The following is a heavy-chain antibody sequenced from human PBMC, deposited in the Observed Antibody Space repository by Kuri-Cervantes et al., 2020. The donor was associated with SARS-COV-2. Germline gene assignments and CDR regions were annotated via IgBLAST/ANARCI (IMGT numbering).Heavy chain of an antibody. CDR1: GYTFTGYY. V-gene: IGHV1-2*02. Sequence: ASVKVSCKASGYTFTGYYMHWVRQAPGQGLEWMGWINPNSGGTNYAQKFQGRVTMTRDTSISTAYMELSRLRSDDTAVYYCARDLWFGELLSAGGYYYYMDVWGKGTTVTVSS. CDR3: ARDLWFGELLSAGGYYYYMDV. J-gene: IGHJ6*03. D-gene: IGHD3-10*01. CDR2: INPNSGGT.